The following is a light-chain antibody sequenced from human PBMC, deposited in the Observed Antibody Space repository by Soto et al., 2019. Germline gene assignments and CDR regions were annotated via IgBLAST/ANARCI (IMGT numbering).Light chain of an antibody. CDR2: DVS. V-gene: IGLV2-14*01. CDR1: SSDVGGYNY. CDR3: SSYTTSNTRQIV. J-gene: IGLJ1*01. Sequence: SALTQPASVSWSPGQSITISCTGTSSDVGGYNYVSWYQQHPGKAPKFMIYDVSNRPSGVSNRFSGSKSGNTASLTISGLQAEDEADYYCSSYTTSNTRQIVFGTGTKVTVL.